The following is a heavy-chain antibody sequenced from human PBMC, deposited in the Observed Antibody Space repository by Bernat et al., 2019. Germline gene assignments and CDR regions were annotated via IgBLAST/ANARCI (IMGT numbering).Heavy chain of an antibody. V-gene: IGHV3-43*02. D-gene: IGHD6-13*01. CDR3: AKDPAAGNDLDY. CDR1: GFTFDDYA. J-gene: IGHJ4*02. CDR2: ISGDGGST. Sequence: EVQLVESGGGVVQPGGSLRLSCAASGFTFDDYAMHWVRQAPGKGLEWVSLISGDGGSTYYADSVKGRFTISRDNSKNSLYLQMNSLRTEDTAVYYCAKDPAAGNDLDYWGQGTLVTVSS.